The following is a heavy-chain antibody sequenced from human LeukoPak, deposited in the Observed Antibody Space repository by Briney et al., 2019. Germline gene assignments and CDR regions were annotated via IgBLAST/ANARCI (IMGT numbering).Heavy chain of an antibody. J-gene: IGHJ4*02. D-gene: IGHD3-10*01. Sequence: SVKVSCKASGYTFTSYGISWVRQAPGQGLEWMGGIIPIFGTANYAQKFQGRVTITTDESTSTAYMELSSLRSEDTAVYYCARDSGSGSRSDYWGQGTLVTVSS. V-gene: IGHV1-69*05. CDR1: GYTFTSYG. CDR2: IIPIFGTA. CDR3: ARDSGSGSRSDY.